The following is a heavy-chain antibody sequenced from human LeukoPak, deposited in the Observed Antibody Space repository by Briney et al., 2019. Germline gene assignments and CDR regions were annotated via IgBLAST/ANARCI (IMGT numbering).Heavy chain of an antibody. J-gene: IGHJ4*02. CDR1: GFTFSSYA. CDR2: ISGSGGST. Sequence: GGSLRLSCAASGFTFSSYAMSWVRQAPGKGLEWVSAISGSGGSTYYADSVKGRFTISRDNSRNTLYLQMNSLRAEDTAVYYCARPGYSSGWYGLDYWGQGTLVTVSS. D-gene: IGHD6-19*01. V-gene: IGHV3-23*01. CDR3: ARPGYSSGWYGLDY.